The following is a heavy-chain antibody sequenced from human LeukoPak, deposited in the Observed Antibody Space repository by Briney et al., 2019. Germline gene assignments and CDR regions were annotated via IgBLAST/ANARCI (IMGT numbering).Heavy chain of an antibody. J-gene: IGHJ4*02. CDR2: ISSSSSTI. D-gene: IGHD1-26*01. V-gene: IGHV3-48*01. CDR1: GFTFSSYS. Sequence: GGSPRLSCAASGFTFSSYSMNWVRQAPGKGLEWVSYISSSSSTIYYADSVKGRFTISRDNAKNSLYLQMNSLRAEDTAVYYCARSGKWELILFDYWGQGTLVTVSS. CDR3: ARSGKWELILFDY.